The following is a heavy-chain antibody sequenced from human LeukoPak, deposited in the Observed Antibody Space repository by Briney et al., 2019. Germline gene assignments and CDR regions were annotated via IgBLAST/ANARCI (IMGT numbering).Heavy chain of an antibody. Sequence: ASVKVSCKASGGTFTSYGISWVRQAPGQALEWMGWISAYNGNTNYAQKLQGRVTMTTDTSTSTAYMELRSLRSDDTAVYYCARGPDDCSSTSCYLPLRYYYYGMDVWGQGTTVTVSS. V-gene: IGHV1-18*01. CDR1: GGTFTSYG. J-gene: IGHJ6*02. CDR2: ISAYNGNT. CDR3: ARGPDDCSSTSCYLPLRYYYYGMDV. D-gene: IGHD2-2*01.